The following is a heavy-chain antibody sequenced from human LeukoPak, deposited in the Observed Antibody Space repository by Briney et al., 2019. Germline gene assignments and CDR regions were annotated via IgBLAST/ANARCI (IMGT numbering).Heavy chain of an antibody. CDR2: IYSNGNA. CDR3: ARAAGNSYYFDF. V-gene: IGHV4-59*01. J-gene: IGHJ4*02. Sequence: SETLSLTCTVSDGSITNYYWSWIRQPPGKGLEWVAYIYSNGNADYNPSLESRVTISIDTSKNQFSLKLTSATAADTAMYFCARAAGNSYYFDFWGRGTLVTVSS. CDR1: DGSITNYY. D-gene: IGHD5-18*01.